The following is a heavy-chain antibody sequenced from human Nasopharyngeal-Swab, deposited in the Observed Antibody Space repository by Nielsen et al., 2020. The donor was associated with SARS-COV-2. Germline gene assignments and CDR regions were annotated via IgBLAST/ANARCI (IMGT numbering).Heavy chain of an antibody. CDR2: FICLFGTI. J-gene: IGHJ5*01. V-gene: IGHV3-48*04. CDR1: GLPLRCYA. CDR3: ARDQTYWSGYYIDS. D-gene: IGHD3-3*01. Sequence: GESPKLPCASSGLPLRCYAMNLVLQAPGKGLECLAYFICLFGTIYYQDSVKGRFSISRDNAKNSLFLQMNSLRAEDTAVYYCARDQTYWSGYYIDSGGQGTLVTVSS.